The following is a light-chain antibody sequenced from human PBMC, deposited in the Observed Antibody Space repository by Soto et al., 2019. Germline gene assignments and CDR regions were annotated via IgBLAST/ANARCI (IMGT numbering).Light chain of an antibody. CDR1: RGVSNR. CDR2: GAS. CDR3: QQYYNWPVT. Sequence: EILMTQSPATLSVSPGETVTFSCRASRGVSNRLAWYQHKPGQAPRLLISGASNWATGIPPKFSGSGSGTEFTPTVDSLQSDDIAVYYCQQYYNWPVTFGGGTKVDIK. J-gene: IGKJ4*01. V-gene: IGKV3-15*01.